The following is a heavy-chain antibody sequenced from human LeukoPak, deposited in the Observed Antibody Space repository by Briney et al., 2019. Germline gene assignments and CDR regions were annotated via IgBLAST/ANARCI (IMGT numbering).Heavy chain of an antibody. CDR2: INYSGST. J-gene: IGHJ4*02. D-gene: IGHD3-16*01. CDR1: GDSINTYY. CDR3: ARVGRGDHTWGSYSFDY. V-gene: IGHV4-59*01. Sequence: SETLSLTCTVSGDSINTYYWSWIRQPPGKGLEWLGYINYSGSTVYNPSLKSRVTISLDTSENRFSLELTSVTAADTAVYYCARVGRGDHTWGSYSFDYWGQGTLVTVSS.